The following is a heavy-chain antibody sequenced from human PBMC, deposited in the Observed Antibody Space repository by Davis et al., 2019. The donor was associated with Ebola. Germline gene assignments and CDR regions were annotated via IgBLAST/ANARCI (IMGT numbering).Heavy chain of an antibody. J-gene: IGHJ4*02. CDR3: VRSDQ. CDR1: GFTISSYR. Sequence: SLIISFASSGFTISSYRMHWLRQSAGKGLEWVPVISYDGSNKYYADSVKGRFTISRDNSKNTLYLQMNSLRAEDMAVYYCVRSDQWGQGTLVTVSS. V-gene: IGHV3-30*03. CDR2: ISYDGSNK.